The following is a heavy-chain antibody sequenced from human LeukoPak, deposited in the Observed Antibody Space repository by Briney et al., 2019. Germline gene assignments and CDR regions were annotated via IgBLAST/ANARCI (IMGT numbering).Heavy chain of an antibody. CDR1: GFTVSSNY. V-gene: IGHV3-53*01. CDR3: ARDRGIDVVVPAVFDY. CDR2: IYSGGST. Sequence: GGSLRLSCAASGFTVSSNYMSWVRQAPGKGLEWVSVIYSGGSTYYADSVKGRFTISRDNSKNTLYLQMNSLRAEDTAVYYCARDRGIDVVVPAVFDYWGQGTLVTVSS. D-gene: IGHD2-2*01. J-gene: IGHJ4*02.